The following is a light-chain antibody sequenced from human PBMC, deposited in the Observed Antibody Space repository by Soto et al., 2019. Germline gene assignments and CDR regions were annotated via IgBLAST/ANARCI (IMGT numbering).Light chain of an antibody. Sequence: IVLTQSPATLSFSPGEIATLSWRSSQSVSSYLAWYQQKPGQAPRLLIYDASNRATGIPARFSGSGSGTDFTLTISSLEPEDFAVYYCQQRSNWPPITFGQGTRLEI. CDR2: DAS. CDR3: QQRSNWPPIT. CDR1: QSVSSY. J-gene: IGKJ5*01. V-gene: IGKV3-11*01.